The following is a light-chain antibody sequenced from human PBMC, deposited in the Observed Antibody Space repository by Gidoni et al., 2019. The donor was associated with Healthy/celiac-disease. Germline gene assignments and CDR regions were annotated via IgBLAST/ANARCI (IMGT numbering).Light chain of an antibody. J-gene: IGLJ3*02. Sequence: SHVPTQPPSVSVAPGQTARITRGGNNIGSKSEHWYQQKLGQAPVLVVYDDSDRPSGIPERFSGSNSGNTATLTISRVEAGDEADYYCQVWDSSSNHWVFGGGTKLTVL. CDR2: DDS. V-gene: IGLV3-21*02. CDR3: QVWDSSSNHWV. CDR1: NIGSKS.